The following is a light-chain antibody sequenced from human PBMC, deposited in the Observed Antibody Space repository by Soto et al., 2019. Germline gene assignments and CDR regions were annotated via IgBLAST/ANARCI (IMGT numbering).Light chain of an antibody. CDR1: QSVGSSD. V-gene: IGKV3-20*01. CDR3: QQYGNSLYT. Sequence: EIVLTQSPGTLSLSPGEGATLSCRSSQSVGSSDLAWYQQKPGQTPRLLIYAASSRATGIPDRFTGSGSGTDFTLTISRLEPEEFAEYYCQQYGNSLYTFGQGTKLEIK. J-gene: IGKJ2*01. CDR2: AAS.